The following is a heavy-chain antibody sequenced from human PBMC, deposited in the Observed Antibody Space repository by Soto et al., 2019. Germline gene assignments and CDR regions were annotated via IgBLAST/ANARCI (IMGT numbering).Heavy chain of an antibody. CDR2: IIPIFGTA. V-gene: IGHV1-69*12. J-gene: IGHJ4*02. Sequence: QVQLVQSGAEVKKPGSSVKVSCKASGGTFSSYAISWVRQAPGQGLEWMGGIIPIFGTANYAQKFQGRVTITADESTSTSDMELSSLRSEDTAAYYCARVGDGYNYDRAGDYWGQGTLVTVSS. D-gene: IGHD5-12*01. CDR3: ARVGDGYNYDRAGDY. CDR1: GGTFSSYA.